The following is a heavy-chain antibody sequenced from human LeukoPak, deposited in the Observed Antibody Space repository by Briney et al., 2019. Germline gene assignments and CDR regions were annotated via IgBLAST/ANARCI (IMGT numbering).Heavy chain of an antibody. CDR2: INPNSGGT. CDR3: ARAAGFGALANAFDI. D-gene: IGHD3-10*01. CDR1: GYTFTGYY. V-gene: IGHV1-2*02. J-gene: IGHJ3*02. Sequence: ASVKVSCKASGYTFTGYYMHWVRQPPGQGLEWMGWINPNSGGTNYAQKFQGRVTMTRDTSISTAYMELSRLRSDDTAVYYCARAAGFGALANAFDIWGQGTMVTVSS.